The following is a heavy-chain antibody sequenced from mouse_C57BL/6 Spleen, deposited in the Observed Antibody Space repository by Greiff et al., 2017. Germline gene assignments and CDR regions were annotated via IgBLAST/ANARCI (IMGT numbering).Heavy chain of an antibody. Sequence: VQLQQSGAELMKPGASVKLSCKATGYTFPGYWIEWVKQRPGHGLAWIGEILPGSGRTTYNEKFKGKATFTADTSSNTAYMQLSSLTTEDSAIYYCAKGVYGNYSWFAYWGQGTLVTVSA. CDR2: ILPGSGRT. CDR3: AKGVYGNYSWFAY. CDR1: GYTFPGYW. J-gene: IGHJ3*01. D-gene: IGHD2-1*01. V-gene: IGHV1-9*01.